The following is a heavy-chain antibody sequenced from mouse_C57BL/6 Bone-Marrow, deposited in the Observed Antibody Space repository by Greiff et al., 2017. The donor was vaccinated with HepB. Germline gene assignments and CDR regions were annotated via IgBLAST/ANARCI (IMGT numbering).Heavy chain of an antibody. Sequence: VKLQESGAELVRPGTSVKMSCKASGYTFTNYWIGWAKQRPGHGLEWIGDIYPGGGYTNYNEKFKGKATLTADKSSSTAYMQFSSLTSEDSAIYYCARSSDCYGSSAYYYAMDYWGQGTSVTVSS. J-gene: IGHJ4*01. CDR1: GYTFTNYW. D-gene: IGHD1-1*01. V-gene: IGHV1-63*01. CDR3: ARSSDCYGSSAYYYAMDY. CDR2: IYPGGGYT.